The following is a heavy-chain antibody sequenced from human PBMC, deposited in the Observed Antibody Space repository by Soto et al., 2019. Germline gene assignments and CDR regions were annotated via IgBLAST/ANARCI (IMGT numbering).Heavy chain of an antibody. D-gene: IGHD3-3*01. CDR3: ARETNYDFWSGYHPPAFDI. Sequence: ASVKVSCKASGYTFTSYYMHWVRQAPGQGLEWMRIINPSGGSTSYAQKFQGRVTMTRDTSTSTVYMELSSLRSGDTAVYYCARETNYDFWSGYHPPAFDIWGQGTMVTVSS. V-gene: IGHV1-46*03. CDR2: INPSGGST. CDR1: GYTFTSYY. J-gene: IGHJ3*02.